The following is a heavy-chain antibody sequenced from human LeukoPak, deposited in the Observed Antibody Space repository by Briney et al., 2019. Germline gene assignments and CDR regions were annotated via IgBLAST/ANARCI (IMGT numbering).Heavy chain of an antibody. V-gene: IGHV4-59*08. D-gene: IGHD6-19*01. J-gene: IGHJ4*02. CDR1: GGSISSYY. CDR2: IYYSGST. CDR3: ARRGGVAGALDY. Sequence: PSETLSLTCTVSGGSISSYYWSWIRQPPGKGLEWIGYIYYSGSTNYNPSLKSRVTISVDTSKNQFSLKLSSVTAADTAVYYCARRGGVAGALDYWGQGTLVTASS.